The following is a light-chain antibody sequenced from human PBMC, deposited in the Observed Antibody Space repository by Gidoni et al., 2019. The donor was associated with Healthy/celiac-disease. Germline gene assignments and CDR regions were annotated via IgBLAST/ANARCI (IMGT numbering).Light chain of an antibody. J-gene: IGKJ4*01. V-gene: IGKV3-11*01. CDR1: QSVSSY. CDR3: QQRSNWPPLT. Sequence: VLTQHPATLSLSPGDSATISCRASQSVSSYLARCHQKPGQAPSLLIYDAANRATGIPARFSGSGSGTAFTLTISSRQAEDFAVYYCQQRSNWPPLTFGGGTKVEIK. CDR2: DAA.